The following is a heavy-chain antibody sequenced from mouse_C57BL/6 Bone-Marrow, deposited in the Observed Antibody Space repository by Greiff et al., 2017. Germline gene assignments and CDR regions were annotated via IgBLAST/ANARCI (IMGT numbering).Heavy chain of an antibody. V-gene: IGHV2-5*01. J-gene: IGHJ4*01. Sequence: QVQLQQSGPGLVQPSQSLSITCTVSGFSLTSYGVHWVRQSPGKGLEWLGVIWRGGSTDYNAAFMSRLSITKDNSKSQVFFKMNSLQADDTAIYYCAKKSSPLYYYAMDYWGQGTSVTVSS. D-gene: IGHD1-1*01. CDR3: AKKSSPLYYYAMDY. CDR2: IWRGGST. CDR1: GFSLTSYG.